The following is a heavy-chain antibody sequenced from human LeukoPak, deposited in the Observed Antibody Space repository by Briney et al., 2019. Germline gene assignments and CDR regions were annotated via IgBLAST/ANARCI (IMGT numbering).Heavy chain of an antibody. CDR2: INPNSGGT. CDR1: GYTFTSYG. D-gene: IGHD6-13*01. V-gene: IGHV1-2*06. J-gene: IGHJ4*02. Sequence: GASVKVSCKASGYTFTSYGISWVRQAPGQGLEWMGRINPNSGGTNYAQKFQGRVTMTRDTSISTAYMELSRLRSDDTAVYYCARDIISSSWYEIDYWGQGTLVTVSS. CDR3: ARDIISSSWYEIDY.